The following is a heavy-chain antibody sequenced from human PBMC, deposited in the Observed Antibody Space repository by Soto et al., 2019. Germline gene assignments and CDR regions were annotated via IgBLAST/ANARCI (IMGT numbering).Heavy chain of an antibody. V-gene: IGHV3-23*01. CDR1: GFTFSGYA. CDR3: AKVTYYYLSSGYDY. Sequence: GGSLRLSCAASGFTFSGYAMSWVRQAPGKGLEWVSGISGSGGSTYYADSVKGRFTISRDNSKNTLYLQMNSLRAEDTAVYYCAKVTYYYLSSGYDYWGQGTLVTVSS. D-gene: IGHD3-22*01. CDR2: ISGSGGST. J-gene: IGHJ4*02.